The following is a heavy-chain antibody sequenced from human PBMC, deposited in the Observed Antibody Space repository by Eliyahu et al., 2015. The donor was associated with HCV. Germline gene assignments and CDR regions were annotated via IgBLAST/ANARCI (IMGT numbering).Heavy chain of an antibody. J-gene: IGHJ4*02. CDR1: GFSLSNXRMG. CDR2: XFSNDEK. V-gene: IGHV2-26*01. CDR3: ARATTGVVGATTSDY. D-gene: IGHD1-26*01. Sequence: QVTLKESGPVLVKPTETLTLTCTVSGFSLSNXRMGVSWXRQPPGKALEWLAHXFSNDEKSYSTSLKSRLTISKDTSKSQVVLTMTNMDPVDTATYYCARATTGVVGATTSDYWGQGTLVTVSS.